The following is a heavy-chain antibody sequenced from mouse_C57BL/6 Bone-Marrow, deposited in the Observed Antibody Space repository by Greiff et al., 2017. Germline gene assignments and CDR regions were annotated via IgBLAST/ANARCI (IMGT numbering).Heavy chain of an antibody. CDR3: ARYYYYGSSYAMDY. V-gene: IGHV1-81*01. Sequence: VKLMESGAELARPGASVKLSCKASGYTFTSYGISWVKQRTGQGLEWIGEIYPRSGNTYYNEKFKGKDTLTADKSSSTAYMELRSLTSEDSAVYFCARYYYYGSSYAMDYWGQGTSVTVSS. CDR1: GYTFTSYG. J-gene: IGHJ4*01. CDR2: IYPRSGNT. D-gene: IGHD1-1*01.